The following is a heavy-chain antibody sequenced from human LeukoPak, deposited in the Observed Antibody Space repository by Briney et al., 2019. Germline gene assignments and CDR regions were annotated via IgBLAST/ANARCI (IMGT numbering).Heavy chain of an antibody. CDR2: MNPNSGNT. CDR1: GYTFTSYD. V-gene: IGHV1-8*03. J-gene: IGHJ4*02. Sequence: GASVKVPCKASGYTFTSYDINWVRQATGQGLEWMGWMNPNSGNTGYAQKFQGRVTITRNTSISTAYMELSSLRSEDTAVYYCGRGGGDSSGYEFDYWGQGTLVTVSS. CDR3: GRGGGDSSGYEFDY. D-gene: IGHD3-22*01.